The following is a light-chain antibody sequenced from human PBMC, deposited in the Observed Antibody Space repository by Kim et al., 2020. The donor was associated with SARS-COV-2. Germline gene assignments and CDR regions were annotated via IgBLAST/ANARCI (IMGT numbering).Light chain of an antibody. V-gene: IGLV10-54*01. CDR2: RNN. Sequence: QAGLTQPPSVSKGLGQAATITCTWNSNNVGDLGAAWLQQHQGHPPKLLSYRNNNRPSGISERLSASRSGSTASLTITGLQPEDEADYYCAAWDSSLRTWVFGGGTKLTVL. CDR3: AAWDSSLRTWV. CDR1: SNNVGDLG. J-gene: IGLJ3*02.